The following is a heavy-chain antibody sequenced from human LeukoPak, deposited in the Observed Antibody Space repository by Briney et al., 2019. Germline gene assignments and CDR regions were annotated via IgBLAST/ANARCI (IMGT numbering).Heavy chain of an antibody. CDR2: INWNGGST. CDR3: ARDYYGSGSSYYYYYYMDV. D-gene: IGHD3-10*01. CDR1: GFTFDDYG. V-gene: IGHV3-20*04. Sequence: PGGSLRLSCAASGFTFDDYGMSWVRQAPGKGLEWVSGINWNGGSTGYADSVKGRFTISRDNAKNSLYLQMNSLRAEDTVLYYCARDYYGSGSSYYYYYYMDVWGKGTTVTVSS. J-gene: IGHJ6*03.